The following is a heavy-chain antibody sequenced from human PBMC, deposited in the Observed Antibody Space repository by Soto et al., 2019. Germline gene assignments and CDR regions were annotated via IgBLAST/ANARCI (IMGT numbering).Heavy chain of an antibody. V-gene: IGHV3-23*01. D-gene: IGHD3-16*01. CDR2: ISGSGGRS. CDR3: AKAFFVWSSEQPYYFDY. J-gene: IGHJ4*02. Sequence: EVQLLDSGGGLVQPGGSLRLSCAASGFTFSNYAMTWVRQGPGKGLEWVSGISGSGGRSYYADSVKVRFTISRDNSKSPLYLQMNSLSAADAAVYYCAKAFFVWSSEQPYYFDYWGQGTLVTVSS. CDR1: GFTFSNYA.